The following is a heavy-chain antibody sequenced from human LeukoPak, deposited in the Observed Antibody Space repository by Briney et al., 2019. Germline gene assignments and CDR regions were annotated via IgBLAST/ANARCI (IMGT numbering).Heavy chain of an antibody. CDR3: ARDWTTVTNYYYYGMTS. V-gene: IGHV1-69*13. Sequence: ASVKVSCKASGGTFSSYAISWVRQAPGQGLEWMGGIIPIFGTANYAQKFQGRVTITADESASTAYMELSSLRSEDTAVYYCARDWTTVTNYYYYGMTSGAKGPRSPSP. J-gene: IGHJ6*02. D-gene: IGHD4-17*01. CDR2: IIPIFGTA. CDR1: GGTFSSYA.